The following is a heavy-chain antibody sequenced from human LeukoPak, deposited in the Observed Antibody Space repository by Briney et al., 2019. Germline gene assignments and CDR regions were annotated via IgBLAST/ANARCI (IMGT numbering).Heavy chain of an antibody. D-gene: IGHD2-2*02. Sequence: GASVKVSCKASGYTFTSYGISWVRQAPGQGLEWMGWISAYNGNTNYAQKLQGRVTMTTDTSTSTAYMELRSLRSDDTAVYYCARDLGGYCSSTSCYRAAVHWGQGTLVTVSS. V-gene: IGHV1-18*01. CDR1: GYTFTSYG. J-gene: IGHJ4*02. CDR3: ARDLGGYCSSTSCYRAAVH. CDR2: ISAYNGNT.